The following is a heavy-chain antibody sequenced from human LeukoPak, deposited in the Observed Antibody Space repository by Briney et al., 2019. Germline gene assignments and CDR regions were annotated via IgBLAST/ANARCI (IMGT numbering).Heavy chain of an antibody. D-gene: IGHD2-15*01. V-gene: IGHV4-59*01. CDR2: IYYSGST. J-gene: IGHJ4*02. CDR3: AGGYCSGGSCYFYDY. Sequence: SETLSLTCTVSDGSISSYYWSWIRQPPGKGLEWIGYIYYSGSTNYNPSLKSRVTISVDTSKNQFSLKLSSVTAADTAVYYCAGGYCSGGSCYFYDYWGQGTLVTVSS. CDR1: DGSISSYY.